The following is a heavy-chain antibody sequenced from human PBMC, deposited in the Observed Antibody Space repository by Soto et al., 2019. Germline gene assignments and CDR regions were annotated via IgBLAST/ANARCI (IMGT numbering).Heavy chain of an antibody. CDR2: ISTTSSYT. Sequence: QVQLVESGGGLVKPGGSLRLSCAASGFTFSNFYMSWIRQAPGKGLEWVSYISTTSSYTNYADSVKGRFTISRDNAKNSLYLQMNSLRAEDTAVYYCASHYYDRSGYSAFDNWGQGTLVTVSS. J-gene: IGHJ4*02. V-gene: IGHV3-11*06. CDR1: GFTFSNFY. D-gene: IGHD3-22*01. CDR3: ASHYYDRSGYSAFDN.